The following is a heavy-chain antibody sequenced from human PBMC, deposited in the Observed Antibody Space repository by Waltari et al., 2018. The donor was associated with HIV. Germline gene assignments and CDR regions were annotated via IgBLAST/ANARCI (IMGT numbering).Heavy chain of an antibody. V-gene: IGHV3-7*01. CDR2: RKQDGREK. CDR1: GFTFSSYW. Sequence: EVQLVESGGGLVQPGGSLRLSCAASGFTFSSYWMSWVRQAPGKGLEWVANRKQDGREKYYVDAGKGGFNSSRDNAKNSLYLQRDSVRAEDTAVYYCARRSRAAAGTKLDYWGQGTLVTVS. CDR3: ARRSRAAAGTKLDY. J-gene: IGHJ4*02. D-gene: IGHD6-13*01.